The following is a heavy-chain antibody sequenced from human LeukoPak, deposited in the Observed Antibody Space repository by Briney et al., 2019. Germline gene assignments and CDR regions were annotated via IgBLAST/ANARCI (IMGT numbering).Heavy chain of an antibody. Sequence: ASVKVSCKASGGTFSSYAISWVRQAPGQGLEWMGGLIPIFGTANYAQKFQGRVTITADESTSTAYMELSSLRSEDTAVYYCARAAGFGELYDYWGQGTLVTVSS. V-gene: IGHV1-69*01. CDR1: GGTFSSYA. CDR2: LIPIFGTA. D-gene: IGHD3-10*01. J-gene: IGHJ4*02. CDR3: ARAAGFGELYDY.